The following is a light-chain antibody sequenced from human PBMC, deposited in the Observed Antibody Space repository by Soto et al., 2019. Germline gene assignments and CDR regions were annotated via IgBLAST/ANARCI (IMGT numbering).Light chain of an antibody. J-gene: IGKJ4*01. Sequence: DIQMTQSPSSVSASVGDRVTITCRTSQGIASWLAWYQQKPGKAPKLLIYAASSLQSGVPSRFSGSGSGSDFTPTISSLQPEDFVTSDGQPANSFPLTVGGGTKVEIK. CDR3: QPANSFPLT. CDR1: QGIASW. CDR2: AAS. V-gene: IGKV1-12*01.